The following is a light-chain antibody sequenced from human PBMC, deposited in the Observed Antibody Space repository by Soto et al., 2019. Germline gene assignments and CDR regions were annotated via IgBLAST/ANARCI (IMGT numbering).Light chain of an antibody. CDR3: SSYTTSNTRQIV. J-gene: IGLJ1*01. CDR1: SRDVGGYNY. Sequence: QSVLTQPASVSGSPGQSITISCTGTSRDVGGYNYVSWYQHHQGKAPKLMIYDVSNRPSGVSNRFSGSKSGNTASLTISGLQPEDEADYYCSSYTTSNTRQIVFGTGTKVTVL. V-gene: IGLV2-14*03. CDR2: DVS.